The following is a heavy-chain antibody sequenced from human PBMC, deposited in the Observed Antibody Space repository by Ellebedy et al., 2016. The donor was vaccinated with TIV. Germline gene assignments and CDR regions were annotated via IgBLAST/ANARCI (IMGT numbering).Heavy chain of an antibody. Sequence: PGGSLRLSCEASGFRFNTYAMNWVRQAPGKGLEWVSGISGGRSSTYIADPVKGRFTTSRVNSENTLFLQMNSLRAEDTAVYYCVKDISGLGYGMDVWGQGTTVTVSS. CDR2: ISGGRSST. V-gene: IGHV3-23*01. CDR3: VKDISGLGYGMDV. J-gene: IGHJ6*02. D-gene: IGHD1-26*01. CDR1: GFRFNTYA.